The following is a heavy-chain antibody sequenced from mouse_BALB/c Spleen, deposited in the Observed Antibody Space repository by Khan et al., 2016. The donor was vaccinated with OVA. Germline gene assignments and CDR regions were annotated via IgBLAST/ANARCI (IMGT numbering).Heavy chain of an antibody. CDR3: VRGMTY. J-gene: IGHJ3*01. CDR1: GYSITSDYA. V-gene: IGHV3-2*02. Sequence: EVQLQESGPGLVKPSQSLSLTCTVTGYSITSDYAWNWIRQFPGNKLEWMGYINYSGDTSKNPSLKGRISISRDTSKNQFFLQLNSVTTEDTATXYCVRGMTYWGQGTLVTVSA. CDR2: INYSGDT.